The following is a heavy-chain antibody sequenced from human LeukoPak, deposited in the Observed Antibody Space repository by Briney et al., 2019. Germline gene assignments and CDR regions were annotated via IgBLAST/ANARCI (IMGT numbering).Heavy chain of an antibody. CDR1: GYTFTSYG. Sequence: ASVKVSCKASGYTFTSYGICWVRQAPGQGLEWMGWISAYNGNTNYAQKLQGRVTMTTDTSTSTAYMELRSLRSEDTAVYYCARVDRYCSSTSCYYYYGMDVWGQGTTVTVSS. CDR3: ARVDRYCSSTSCYYYYGMDV. V-gene: IGHV1-18*01. CDR2: ISAYNGNT. J-gene: IGHJ6*02. D-gene: IGHD2-2*01.